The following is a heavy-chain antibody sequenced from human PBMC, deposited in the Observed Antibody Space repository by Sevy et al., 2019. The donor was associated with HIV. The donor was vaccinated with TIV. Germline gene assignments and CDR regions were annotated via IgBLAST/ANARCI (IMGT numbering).Heavy chain of an antibody. CDR1: GGSISSGDYY. Sequence: SETLSLTCTVSGGSISSGDYYWSWIRQPPGKGLEWIGYIYYSGSTYYNPSLKSRVTISVDTSKNQFSLKLSFVTAADTAVYYCARGDTAMVTLDYWGQGTLVTVSS. CDR3: ARGDTAMVTLDY. CDR2: IYYSGST. V-gene: IGHV4-30-4*01. D-gene: IGHD5-18*01. J-gene: IGHJ4*02.